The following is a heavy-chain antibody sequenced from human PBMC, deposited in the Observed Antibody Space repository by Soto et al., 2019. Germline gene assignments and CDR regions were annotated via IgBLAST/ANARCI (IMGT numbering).Heavy chain of an antibody. J-gene: IGHJ6*02. D-gene: IGHD2-15*01. V-gene: IGHV4-30-2*01. CDR2: IYHSGST. CDR1: GGSISSGGYS. CDR3: ARGGRVAAPEYYYSGMDV. Sequence: SETLSLTCAVSGGSISSGGYSWSWIRQPPGKGLEWIGYIYHSGSTYYNPSLKSRVTISVDRSKNQFSLKLISVTAADTAVHYCARGGRVAAPEYYYSGMDVWGQGTTVTVSS.